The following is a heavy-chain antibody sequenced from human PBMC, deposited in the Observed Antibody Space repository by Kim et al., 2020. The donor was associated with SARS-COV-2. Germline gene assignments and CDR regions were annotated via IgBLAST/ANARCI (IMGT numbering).Heavy chain of an antibody. J-gene: IGHJ4*02. V-gene: IGHV3-23*01. CDR3: AKVLGKVVGYFDY. D-gene: IGHD2-15*01. Sequence: ADSVKGRFTISRDNSKNTLYLQMNSLRAEDTAVYYCAKVLGKVVGYFDYWGQGTLVTVSS.